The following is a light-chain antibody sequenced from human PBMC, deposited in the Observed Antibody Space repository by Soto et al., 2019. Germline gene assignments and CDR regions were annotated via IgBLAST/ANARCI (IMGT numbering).Light chain of an antibody. CDR2: GAS. J-gene: IGKJ5*01. CDR3: QQYNGWPIT. V-gene: IGKV3-15*01. CDR1: QSVSSN. Sequence: EVVMTQSPGTLSLSPGETATLSCRASQSVSSNYVAWFHQKPGQAPRLLIYGASTRATGFPARFSGSGSGTEFTLTISSLQSEDFAVYYCQQYNGWPITFGQGTRLEIK.